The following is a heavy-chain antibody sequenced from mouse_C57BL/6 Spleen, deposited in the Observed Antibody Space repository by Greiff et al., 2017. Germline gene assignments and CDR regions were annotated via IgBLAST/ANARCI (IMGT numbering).Heavy chain of an antibody. Sequence: EVKLQESGPGLVKPSQSLSLTCSVTGYSITSGYYWNWIRQIPGNNLECMGYVSYDGSNNYNPPLKNRISITRDTSTNQFFLKLNSVSPEDTAPYYCARGVDSSNYDYYFDYWGQGTTLTVSS. D-gene: IGHD2-5*01. V-gene: IGHV3-6*01. CDR3: ARGVDSSNYDYYFDY. CDR1: GYSITSGYY. J-gene: IGHJ2*01. CDR2: VSYDGSN.